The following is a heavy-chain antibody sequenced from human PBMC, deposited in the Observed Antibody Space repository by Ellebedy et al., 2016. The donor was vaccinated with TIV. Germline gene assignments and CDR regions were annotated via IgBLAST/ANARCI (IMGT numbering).Heavy chain of an antibody. V-gene: IGHV5-51*01. J-gene: IGHJ4*02. D-gene: IGHD6-19*01. CDR2: IYPGDSDS. Sequence: KVSCKVSGYTFINYWIGWVRQMPGKGLEWMWLIYPGDSDSRYNPSFRGQVTMSVDKSSTTAYLQWSSLKASDSATYNCARCHRGGGWYDYDFWGQGTLVTVSS. CDR1: GYTFINYW. CDR3: ARCHRGGGWYDYDF.